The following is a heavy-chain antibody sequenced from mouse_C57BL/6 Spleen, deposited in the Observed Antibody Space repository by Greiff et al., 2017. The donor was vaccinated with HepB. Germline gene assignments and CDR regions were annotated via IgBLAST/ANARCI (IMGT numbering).Heavy chain of an antibody. CDR1: GYTFTSYW. J-gene: IGHJ1*03. CDR2: IHPNSGST. CDR3: ARSIYYYGSSFDWYFDF. D-gene: IGHD1-1*01. V-gene: IGHV1-64*01. Sequence: QVQLQQPGAELVKPGASVKLSCKASGYTFTSYWMHWVKQRPGQGLEWIGMIHPNSGSTNYNEKFKSKATLTVDKSSSTAYMQLSSLTSEDSAVYYCARSIYYYGSSFDWYFDFWGTGTTVTVYS.